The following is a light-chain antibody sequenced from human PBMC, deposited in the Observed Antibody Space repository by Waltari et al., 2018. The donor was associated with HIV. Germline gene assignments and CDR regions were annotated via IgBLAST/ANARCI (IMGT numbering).Light chain of an antibody. J-gene: IGKJ3*01. Sequence: DIQMTQSPSTLSASVGDRVTITCRASQSVSTWLACYQQKPGKAPKLVIYKTSSLETGVPSRFSGSGSGTEFTLTISDLHPDDFATYYCQQMNSFSFGPGTKVEI. V-gene: IGKV1-5*03. CDR1: QSVSTW. CDR2: KTS. CDR3: QQMNSFS.